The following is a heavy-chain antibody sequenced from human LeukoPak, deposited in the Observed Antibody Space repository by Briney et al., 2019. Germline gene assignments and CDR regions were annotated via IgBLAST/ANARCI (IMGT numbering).Heavy chain of an antibody. CDR1: GFTFSSYE. J-gene: IGHJ4*02. Sequence: QSGGSLRLSCAASGFTFSSYEMNWVRQAPGKGLEWVSYISSSGSTIYYADSVKGRFTISRDNAKNSLYLRMNSLRAEDTAVYYCATSYGDATGPGRDYWGQGTLVTVSS. D-gene: IGHD1-1*01. CDR3: ATSYGDATGPGRDY. CDR2: ISSSGSTI. V-gene: IGHV3-48*03.